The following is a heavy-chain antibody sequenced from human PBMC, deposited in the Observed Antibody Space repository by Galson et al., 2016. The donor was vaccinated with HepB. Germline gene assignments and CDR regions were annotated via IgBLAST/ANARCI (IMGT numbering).Heavy chain of an antibody. CDR1: GFTVGNNY. Sequence: LRLSCAASGFTVGNNYMARVRQAPGKGLEWVSFIYSGGGTDYRNSVKGRFTISRASSKNTVYLQMDSLRAEDTAMYYCTTGNLPGGHCWGQGTLVTVSS. V-gene: IGHV3-66*01. D-gene: IGHD3-10*01. J-gene: IGHJ4*02. CDR3: TTGNLPGGHC. CDR2: IYSGGGT.